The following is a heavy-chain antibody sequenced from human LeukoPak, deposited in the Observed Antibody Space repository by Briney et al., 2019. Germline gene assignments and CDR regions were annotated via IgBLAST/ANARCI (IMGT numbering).Heavy chain of an antibody. CDR3: ASSVGSTDY. CDR2: INHRGST. Sequence: SETLSLTCAVYGESLSKYYWTWFRQSPGRGLEWIGEINHRGSTNLNPSLKSRVTLSVDTSKHQFSLKLTSVTAADAAVYSCASSVGSTDYWGQGTLVTASS. V-gene: IGHV4-34*01. CDR1: GESLSKYY. J-gene: IGHJ4*02. D-gene: IGHD1-26*01.